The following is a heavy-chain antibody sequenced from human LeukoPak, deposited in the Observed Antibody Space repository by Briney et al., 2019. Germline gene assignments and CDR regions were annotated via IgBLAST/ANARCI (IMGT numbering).Heavy chain of an antibody. Sequence: GGSLRLSCAASGFTFSSYAMSWVRLAPGKGLEWVSFIYSDNTHYSDSVKGRFTISRDNSKNTLYLQMNSLRAEDTAVYYCAKDPTDFDSSGQTYFDYWGQGSLVTVSS. CDR1: GFTFSSYA. D-gene: IGHD3-22*01. CDR2: IYSDNT. CDR3: AKDPTDFDSSGQTYFDY. V-gene: IGHV3-23*03. J-gene: IGHJ4*02.